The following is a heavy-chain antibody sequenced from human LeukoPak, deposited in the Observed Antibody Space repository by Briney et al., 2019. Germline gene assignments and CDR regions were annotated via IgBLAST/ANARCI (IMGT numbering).Heavy chain of an antibody. CDR2: ISAYNGNT. Sequence: ASVKVSCKASGYTFTSYGISWVRQAPGQGLEWMGWISAYNGNTNYAQKLQGRVTMTTDTSTSTAYMELRSLRSDDTAVYYCARDQEAYYYDSSAYNYFDYWGQGTLVTVSS. V-gene: IGHV1-18*01. D-gene: IGHD3-22*01. CDR3: ARDQEAYYYDSSAYNYFDY. J-gene: IGHJ4*02. CDR1: GYTFTSYG.